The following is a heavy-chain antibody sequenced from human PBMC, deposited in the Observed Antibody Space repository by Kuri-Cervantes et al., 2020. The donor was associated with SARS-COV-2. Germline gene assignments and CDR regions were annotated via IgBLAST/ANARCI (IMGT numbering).Heavy chain of an antibody. J-gene: IGHJ5*01. V-gene: IGHV1-2*04. D-gene: IGHD3-9*01. CDR2: INPNSGGT. Sequence: ASVKVSCKASGYTFSDYYMYWVRQAPGQGLEWMGWINPNSGGTNYAQKFQGWVTMTRDTSSTGYMELSRLRSDDTAVYYCARSGAQRYFNSARTGAWFESWGQGTLVTVSS. CDR3: ARSGAQRYFNSARTGAWFES. CDR1: GYTFSDYY.